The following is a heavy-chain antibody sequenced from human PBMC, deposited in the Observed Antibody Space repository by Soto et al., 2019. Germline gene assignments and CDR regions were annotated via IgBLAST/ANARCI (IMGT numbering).Heavy chain of an antibody. Sequence: GGSLRLSCEGSGFTFSDYYISWIRQAPGKGLEWISYSSNSGTFSRYADSVKGRFSISRDNTKNLLYLQMNSLRAEDTAVYYCARSGANYNRLDYWGQGTPVTVSS. CDR3: ARSGANYNRLDY. CDR2: SSNSGTFS. D-gene: IGHD1-7*01. J-gene: IGHJ4*02. CDR1: GFTFSDYY. V-gene: IGHV3-11*06.